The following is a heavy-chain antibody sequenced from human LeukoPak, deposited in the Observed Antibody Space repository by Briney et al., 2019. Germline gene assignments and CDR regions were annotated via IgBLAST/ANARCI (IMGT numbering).Heavy chain of an antibody. V-gene: IGHV3-30*02. Sequence: PGRSLRLSCAASGFTFSSYGMHWVRQAPGKGLEWVAYIGNHGSNKDYADSAKGRFTISRDNSKNTLYLQMNSPGTEDTAVYYCAKCAPSITSCNSWYFDLWGRGTLVTVSS. CDR3: AKCAPSITSCNSWYFDL. J-gene: IGHJ2*01. D-gene: IGHD2-2*01. CDR1: GFTFSSYG. CDR2: IGNHGSNK.